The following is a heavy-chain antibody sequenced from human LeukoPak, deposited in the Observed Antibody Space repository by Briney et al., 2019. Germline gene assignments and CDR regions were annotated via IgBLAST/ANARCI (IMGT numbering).Heavy chain of an antibody. V-gene: IGHV4-4*07. Sequence: SETLSLTCTVSGGSISNFYWSCLRQPAGKELEWIGRILTRGSATYNPSLKSRVTMSVDTSKNQFSLNLRSVTAVDTAVYYCASSGSSDWRSFDYWGQGILVTVSS. J-gene: IGHJ4*02. CDR1: GGSISNFY. CDR3: ASSGSSDWRSFDY. CDR2: ILTRGSA. D-gene: IGHD6-25*01.